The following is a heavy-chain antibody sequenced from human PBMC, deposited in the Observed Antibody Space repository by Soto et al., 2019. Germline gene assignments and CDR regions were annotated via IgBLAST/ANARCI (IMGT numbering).Heavy chain of an antibody. V-gene: IGHV3-21*01. D-gene: IGHD6-13*01. CDR2: ISSSSSYI. J-gene: IGHJ4*02. Sequence: EVQLVESGGGLVKPGGSLRLSCAASGFTFSSYSMNWVRQAPGKGLEWVSSISSSSSYIYYAASVKGRFTISRDNPKNSLYLQMNSLRAEDTAVYYCAREAAAAFYYCGQGTLVTVSS. CDR1: GFTFSSYS. CDR3: AREAAAAFYY.